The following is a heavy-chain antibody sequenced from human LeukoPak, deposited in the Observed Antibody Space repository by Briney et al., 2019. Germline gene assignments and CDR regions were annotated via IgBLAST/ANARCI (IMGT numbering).Heavy chain of an antibody. CDR3: ARVVEWGGSGYSSSWSARGYFDY. CDR1: GGSISSYY. J-gene: IGHJ4*02. CDR2: IYYSGST. Sequence: SDTLSLTCTVSGGSISSYYWSWIRQPPGKGLEWIGYIYYSGSTNYNPSLKSRVTISVDTSKNQFSLKLSSVTAADTAVYYCARVVEWGGSGYSSSWSARGYFDYWGQGTLVTVSS. V-gene: IGHV4-59*07. D-gene: IGHD6-13*01.